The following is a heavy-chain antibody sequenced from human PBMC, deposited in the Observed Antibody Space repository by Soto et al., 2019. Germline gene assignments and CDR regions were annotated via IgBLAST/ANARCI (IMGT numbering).Heavy chain of an antibody. Sequence: EVQLVESGGGLVQTGGSLRLSCAASGFTFSSYWMYWFRQAPGKGLVWVSRLDSGGSSTTYADSVKGRFTISRDNAKNTLDLQMNGLRAEDTAVYYCARWFTYGNFDYFDYWGQGTQVTVSS. CDR1: GFTFSSYW. J-gene: IGHJ4*02. CDR2: LDSGGSST. D-gene: IGHD3-10*01. CDR3: ARWFTYGNFDYFDY. V-gene: IGHV3-74*01.